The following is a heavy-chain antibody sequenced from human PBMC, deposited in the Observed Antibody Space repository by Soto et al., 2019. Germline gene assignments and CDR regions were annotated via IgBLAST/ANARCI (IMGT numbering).Heavy chain of an antibody. J-gene: IGHJ4*02. D-gene: IGHD5-12*01. CDR1: GDSISSGGYS. V-gene: IGHV4-30-2*01. CDR3: ARDRRDGWIFDY. CDR2: IYYTGGT. Sequence: QLQLQESGSGLVKPSQTLSLTCAVSGDSISSGGYSWNWIRQPPGKGLEWIGYIYYTGGTAYNPSLQSRVTMAVGTSKNQFSLKLSSVTAAYTAVYYCARDRRDGWIFDYWCQGTLVTVSS.